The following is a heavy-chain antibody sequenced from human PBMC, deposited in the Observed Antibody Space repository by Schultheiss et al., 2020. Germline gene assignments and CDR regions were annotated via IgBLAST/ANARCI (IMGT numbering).Heavy chain of an antibody. CDR1: RYTFTGYY. J-gene: IGHJ4*02. CDR2: INPSGGST. Sequence: ASVKVSCQASRYTFTGYYMHWVRQAPGQGLEWMGIINPSGGSTSYAQKFQGRVTITADKSTSTAYMELSSLRSEDTAVYYCARGWFGEHNYFDYWGQGTLVTVS. D-gene: IGHD3-10*01. CDR3: ARGWFGEHNYFDY. V-gene: IGHV1-46*01.